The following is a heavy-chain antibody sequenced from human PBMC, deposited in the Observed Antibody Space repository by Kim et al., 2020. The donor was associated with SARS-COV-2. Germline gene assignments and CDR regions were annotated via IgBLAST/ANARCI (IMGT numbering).Heavy chain of an antibody. J-gene: IGHJ3*02. D-gene: IGHD3-22*01. CDR1: GGTFSSYA. CDR3: ASWGENSDYYDSSGPDAFDI. Sequence: SVKVSCKASGGTFSSYAISWVRQAPGQGLEWMGGIIPIFGTANYAKKFQGRVTITADESTSTAYMELSSLRSEDTAVYYCASWGENSDYYDSSGPDAFDIWGQGTMVTVSS. V-gene: IGHV1-69*13. CDR2: IIPIFGTA.